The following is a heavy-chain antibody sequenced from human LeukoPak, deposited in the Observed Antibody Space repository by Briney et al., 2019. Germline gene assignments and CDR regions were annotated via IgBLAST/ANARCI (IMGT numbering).Heavy chain of an antibody. Sequence: PSETLSLTCAVYGGSFSGYYWSWIRQPPGKGLEWIGEINHSGSTNYNPSLKSRVTISVDTSKNQFSLKLSSVTAADTAVYYCARGGYSYGYAWFDPWGQGTLVTVSS. CDR3: ARGGYSYGYAWFDP. CDR1: GGSFSGYY. J-gene: IGHJ5*02. V-gene: IGHV4-34*01. CDR2: INHSGST. D-gene: IGHD5-18*01.